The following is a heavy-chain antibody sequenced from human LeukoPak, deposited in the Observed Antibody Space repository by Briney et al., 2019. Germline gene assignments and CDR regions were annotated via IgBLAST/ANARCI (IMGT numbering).Heavy chain of an antibody. Sequence: ASVTVSCKASGYTFTIYGISWVRQAPGQGLEWMGWISAYNGNTNYAQKLQGRVTMTTDTSTSTAYMELRSLRSDDTAVYYCARGITMVRGVPIALHFDYWGQGTLVTVSS. V-gene: IGHV1-18*01. CDR3: ARGITMVRGVPIALHFDY. D-gene: IGHD3-10*01. CDR2: ISAYNGNT. J-gene: IGHJ4*02. CDR1: GYTFTIYG.